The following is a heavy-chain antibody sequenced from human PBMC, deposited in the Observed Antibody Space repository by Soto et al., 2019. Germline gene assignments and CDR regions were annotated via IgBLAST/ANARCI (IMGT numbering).Heavy chain of an antibody. Sequence: SETLSLTWAVYGGSFSGDYWSWIRQPPGKGLEWIGEINHSGSTNYNPSLKSRVTISVDTSKNQFSLKLSSVTAADTAVYYCARGLVYAIGYFDYWGQGTLVTVSS. D-gene: IGHD2-8*01. CDR3: ARGLVYAIGYFDY. CDR2: INHSGST. J-gene: IGHJ4*02. CDR1: GGSFSGDY. V-gene: IGHV4-34*01.